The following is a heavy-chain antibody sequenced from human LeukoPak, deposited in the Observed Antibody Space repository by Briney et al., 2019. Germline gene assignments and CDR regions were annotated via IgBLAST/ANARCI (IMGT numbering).Heavy chain of an antibody. Sequence: GGSLRLSCAASGFTFSSYWMSWGRQAPGKGLEWVANIKQDGSEKYYVDSVKGRFTISRGNAKNSLYLQMNSLRAGDTAVYYCASIWLAGFDYWGQGTLVTVSS. V-gene: IGHV3-7*01. J-gene: IGHJ4*02. D-gene: IGHD3-9*01. CDR1: GFTFSSYW. CDR3: ASIWLAGFDY. CDR2: IKQDGSEK.